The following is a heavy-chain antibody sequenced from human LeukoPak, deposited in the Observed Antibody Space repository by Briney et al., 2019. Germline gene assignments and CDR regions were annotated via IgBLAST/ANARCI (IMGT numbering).Heavy chain of an antibody. V-gene: IGHV3-23*01. D-gene: IGHD1-1*01. CDR2: ITGSGDGS. Sequence: GGSLRLSCTPSGFTFSNYAMTWIRQAPEKGLEWVSTITGSGDGSFYTDSVKGRFTISRDNSKNTLNLQMKSLRAEDTAVYYCAKDGAILEVGYYYYLDVWGKGTTVTVSS. CDR3: AKDGAILEVGYYYYLDV. CDR1: GFTFSNYA. J-gene: IGHJ6*03.